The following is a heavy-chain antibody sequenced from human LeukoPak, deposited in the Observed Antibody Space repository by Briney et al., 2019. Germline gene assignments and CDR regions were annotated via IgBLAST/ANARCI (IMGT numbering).Heavy chain of an antibody. V-gene: IGHV3-23*01. CDR3: ARGYSSSSWSLFDY. CDR2: I. D-gene: IGHD6-6*01. CDR1: GFTFSSYA. J-gene: IGHJ4*02. Sequence: GGSLRLSCAASGFTFSSYALSWVRQAPGEGLEWVTAIKGRFTITRAPSKNTLDLQMNSLRAEDTAISYGARGYSSSSWSLFDYWGQGTLVTVSS.